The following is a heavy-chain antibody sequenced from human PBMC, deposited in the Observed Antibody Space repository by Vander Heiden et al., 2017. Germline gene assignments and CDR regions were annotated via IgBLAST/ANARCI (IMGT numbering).Heavy chain of an antibody. CDR2: ISSSSSYI. D-gene: IGHD2-15*01. V-gene: IGHV3-21*01. J-gene: IGHJ4*02. CDR3: ARDARADSVVVYYFDY. Sequence: EVQLVESGGGLVKPGGSLRLSCAASGFTFSSYSMNWVRQAPGKGLEWVSSISSSSSYIYYADSVKGRFTISRDNAKNSRDLKMNSMRAEETAVYYCARDARADSVVVYYFDYWGQGTLVTVSS. CDR1: GFTFSSYS.